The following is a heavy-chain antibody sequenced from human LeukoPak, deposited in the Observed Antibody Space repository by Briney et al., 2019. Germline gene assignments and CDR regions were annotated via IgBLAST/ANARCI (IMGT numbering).Heavy chain of an antibody. CDR3: ARGSETNRYYDFWSGRYYYYGMDV. V-gene: IGHV1-18*01. CDR2: ISAYNGNT. J-gene: IGHJ6*02. CDR1: GYTFTSYG. Sequence: ASVKVSCKASGYTFTSYGTSWVRQAPGQGLEWMGWISAYNGNTNYAQKLQGRVTMTTDTSTSTAYMELRSLRSDDTAVYYCARGSETNRYYDFWSGRYYYYGMDVWGQGTTVTVSS. D-gene: IGHD3-3*01.